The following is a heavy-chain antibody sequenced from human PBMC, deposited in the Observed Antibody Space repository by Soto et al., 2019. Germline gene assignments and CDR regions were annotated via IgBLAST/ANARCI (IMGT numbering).Heavy chain of an antibody. V-gene: IGHV3-53*04. CDR3: APDTFGSWTN. J-gene: IGHJ4*02. D-gene: IGHD3-16*01. CDR2: FYNGCQT. CDR1: GFPANSNY. Sequence: EVQLVESGGGLVQPGGSLKLSCTVSGFPANSNYMSWVRQAPGKGLEWVSVFYNGCQTYYADSVKDRFTITRDSYKNTLYLQMTSLRSGNTAVYYCAPDTFGSWTNWGQGTRLTVSS.